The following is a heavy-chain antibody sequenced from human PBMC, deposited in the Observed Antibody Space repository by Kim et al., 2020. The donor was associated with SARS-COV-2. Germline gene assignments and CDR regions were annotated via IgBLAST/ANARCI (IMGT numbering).Heavy chain of an antibody. Sequence: SETLSLTCAVYGGSFSGYYWSWIRQPPGKGLEWIGEINHSGSTNYNPSLKSRVTISVDTSKNQFSLKLSSVTAADTAVYYCASFVPGSGGERQNWGQGTLVTGSS. D-gene: IGHD3-16*01. V-gene: IGHV4-34*01. CDR2: INHSGST. CDR3: ASFVPGSGGERQN. CDR1: GGSFSGYY. J-gene: IGHJ4*02.